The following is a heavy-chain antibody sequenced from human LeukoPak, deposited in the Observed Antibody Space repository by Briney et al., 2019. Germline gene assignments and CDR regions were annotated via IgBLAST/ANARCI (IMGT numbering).Heavy chain of an antibody. CDR2: IWYDGSNK. CDR3: AKERKVTTWAFDY. D-gene: IGHD4-17*01. Sequence: GRSLRLSCAASGFTFSSYGMHWVRQAPGKGLEWVAVIWYDGSNKYYADSVKGRFTISRDNSKNTLYLQMNSLRAEDTAVYCCAKERKVTTWAFDYWGQGTLVTVSS. V-gene: IGHV3-33*06. J-gene: IGHJ4*02. CDR1: GFTFSSYG.